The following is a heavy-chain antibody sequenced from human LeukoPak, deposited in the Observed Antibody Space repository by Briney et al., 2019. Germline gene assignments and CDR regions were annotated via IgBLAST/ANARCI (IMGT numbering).Heavy chain of an antibody. CDR1: GFTFSSYG. CDR2: ICYDGSNK. J-gene: IGHJ2*01. CDR3: GRDYLDWCFDT. Sequence: GGSLRLSCAASGFTFSSYGMHWVRQAPGKGLEWVAVICYDGSNKYYADSVKGRFTISRDNSTNTLYMQMNSLRAEDKAVYYCGRDYLDWCFDTWGRGTLVTVSS. V-gene: IGHV3-33*01.